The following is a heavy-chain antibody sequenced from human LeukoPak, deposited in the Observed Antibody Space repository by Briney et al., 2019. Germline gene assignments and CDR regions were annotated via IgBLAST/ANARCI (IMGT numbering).Heavy chain of an antibody. CDR1: GGTFSSYA. CDR3: ARGGMAAAGISDDY. J-gene: IGHJ4*02. CDR2: IIPIFGTA. V-gene: IGHV1-69*05. D-gene: IGHD6-13*01. Sequence: SVKVSCKASGGTFSSYAISWVRQAPGQGLEWMGRIIPIFGTANYAQKFQGRVTITTDESTSTAYMELSSLRSEDTAVYYCARGGMAAAGISDDYRGQGTLVTVSS.